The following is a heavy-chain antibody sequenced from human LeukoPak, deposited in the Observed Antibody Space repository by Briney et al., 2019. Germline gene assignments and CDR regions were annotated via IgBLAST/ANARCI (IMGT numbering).Heavy chain of an antibody. Sequence: GGSLRLSCAASGFTFSSKGMHWVRQAPGKGLEWVAFIQYDGSYKYYAESVKDRFTISRDNSKNTLYLQMNSLRAEDTAVYYCARGSPTYYYDSSGYSPWGQGTLVTVSS. V-gene: IGHV3-30*02. CDR3: ARGSPTYYYDSSGYSP. D-gene: IGHD3-22*01. CDR2: IQYDGSYK. CDR1: GFTFSSKG. J-gene: IGHJ5*02.